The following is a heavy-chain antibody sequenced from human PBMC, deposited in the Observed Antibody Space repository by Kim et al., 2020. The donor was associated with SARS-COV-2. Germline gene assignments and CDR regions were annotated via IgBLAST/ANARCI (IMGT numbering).Heavy chain of an antibody. CDR3: ASYCSGGSCYYGYYYYYGMDV. CDR1: GGSISSSSYY. Sequence: SETLSLTCTVSGGSISSSSYYWGWIRQPPGKGLEWIGSIYYSGSTYYNPFLKSRVTISVDTSKNQFSLKLSSVTAADTAVYYCASYCSGGSCYYGYYYYYGMDVWGQGTTVTVSS. J-gene: IGHJ6*02. V-gene: IGHV4-39*01. D-gene: IGHD2-15*01. CDR2: IYYSGST.